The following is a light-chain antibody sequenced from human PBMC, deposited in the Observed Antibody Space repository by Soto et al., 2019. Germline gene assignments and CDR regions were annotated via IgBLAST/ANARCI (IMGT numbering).Light chain of an antibody. CDR3: SSYTSSSIPHV. J-gene: IGLJ1*01. CDR2: AVS. Sequence: QSVLTQPASVSGSPGQSITISCTGTSSDVGAYKYVSWYQQHPGKAPKLMIYAVSNRPSGVSNRFSGSKSGNTASLTISGLQAEDEADYYCSSYTSSSIPHVFGTGTKVTVL. V-gene: IGLV2-14*01. CDR1: SSDVGAYKY.